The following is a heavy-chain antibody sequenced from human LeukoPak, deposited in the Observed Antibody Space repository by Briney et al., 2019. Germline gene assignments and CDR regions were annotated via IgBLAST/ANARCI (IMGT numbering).Heavy chain of an antibody. J-gene: IGHJ4*02. Sequence: GRSLRLSCAASGFTFDDHAMHWVRQAPGKGLEWVSAISGSGGSTYYADSVKGRFTISRDNSKNTLYLQMNSLRAEDTAVYYCANFVVPAAPTDYWGQGTLVTVSS. CDR3: ANFVVPAAPTDY. D-gene: IGHD2-2*01. V-gene: IGHV3-23*01. CDR2: ISGSGGST. CDR1: GFTFDDHA.